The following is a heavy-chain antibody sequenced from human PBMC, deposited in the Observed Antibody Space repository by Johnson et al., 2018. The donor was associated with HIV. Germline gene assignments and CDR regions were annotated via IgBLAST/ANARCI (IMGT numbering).Heavy chain of an antibody. CDR1: GFTFDDYA. CDR2: ISWNSGSI. Sequence: VQLVESGGGLVQPGRSLRLSCAASGFTFDDYAMHWVRQAPGKGLEWVSGISWNSGSIGYADSVKGRFTISRDNAKNSLYLQMNSLRAEDTAVYYCARGAIVVAAPGAFDIWGQGTVVTVAS. CDR3: ARGAIVVAAPGAFDI. D-gene: IGHD2-15*01. V-gene: IGHV3-9*01. J-gene: IGHJ3*02.